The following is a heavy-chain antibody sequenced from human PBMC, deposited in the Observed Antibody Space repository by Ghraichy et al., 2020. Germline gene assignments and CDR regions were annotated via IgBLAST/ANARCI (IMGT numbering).Heavy chain of an antibody. CDR2: MYYGGST. CDR1: GGSISGYY. V-gene: IGHV4-59*08. Sequence: SQTLSLTCTVSGGSISGYYWSWIRQPPGKGLEWIGYMYYGGSTNYNPSLKSRATISVDTSKNQFSLNLSSVTAADTAVYYCARPKGSHAVYAFDVWGQGAMVTVSS. D-gene: IGHD3-16*01. J-gene: IGHJ3*01. CDR3: ARPKGSHAVYAFDV.